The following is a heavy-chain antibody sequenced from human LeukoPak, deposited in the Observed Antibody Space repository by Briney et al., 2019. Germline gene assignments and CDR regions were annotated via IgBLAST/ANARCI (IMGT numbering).Heavy chain of an antibody. CDR2: INPNPNSGGT. CDR1: GYRFTDFQ. V-gene: IGHV1-2*02. J-gene: IGHJ4*02. CDR3: ARGSYGYD. Sequence: ASVKVSCKASGYRFTDFQIHWVRQAPGQGLEWVGWINPNPNSGGTSYAQKFQGRVTMTRDTSINTAYMELSGLRSDDTAVYFCARGSYGYDWGQGTLVTVSS. D-gene: IGHD1-26*01.